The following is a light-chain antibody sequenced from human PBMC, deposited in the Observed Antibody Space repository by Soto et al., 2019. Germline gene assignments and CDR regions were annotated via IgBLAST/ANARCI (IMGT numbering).Light chain of an antibody. V-gene: IGKV1-5*01. CDR2: AAS. Sequence: LQLTQSPSHPAASVRNRGTITFRASQTIDKKLAWYQQKPGKDPKLLIFAASTLESGVSSRFSGRGSGTEFTLTINSLQPEDFATYYCQQYKSYLRTFGQGTKVDIK. CDR3: QQYKSYLRT. CDR1: QTIDKK. J-gene: IGKJ1*01.